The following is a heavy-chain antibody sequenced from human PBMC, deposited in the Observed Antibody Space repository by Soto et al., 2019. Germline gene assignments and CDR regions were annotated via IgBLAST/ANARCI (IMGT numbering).Heavy chain of an antibody. CDR2: IYYSGST. J-gene: IGHJ4*02. CDR1: GGSISSGGYY. Sequence: QVQLQESGPGLVKPSQTLSLTCTFSGGSISSGGYYWSWIRQHPGKGLEWIGYIYYSGSTYYNPTLKSRVTISVDTSKNQFSLKLSSVTAADTAVYYCARDLLPYSSSCVFYYWGQGTLVTVSS. CDR3: ARDLLPYSSSCVFYY. V-gene: IGHV4-31*03. D-gene: IGHD6-6*01.